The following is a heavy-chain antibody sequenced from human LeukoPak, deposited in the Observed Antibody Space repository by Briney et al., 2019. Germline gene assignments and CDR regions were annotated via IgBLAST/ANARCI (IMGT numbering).Heavy chain of an antibody. CDR2: ISGSGSST. D-gene: IGHD1-14*01. J-gene: IGHJ5*02. CDR3: ARATMTTANWFDP. V-gene: IGHV3-23*01. CDR1: GFTFRSYA. Sequence: GGSLRLSCAASGFTFRSYAMNWVRQAPGKGLEWVSVISGSGSSTYYADSVKGRFTISRDNAKNSLYLQMNSLRAEDTAVYYCARATMTTANWFDPWGQGTLVTVSS.